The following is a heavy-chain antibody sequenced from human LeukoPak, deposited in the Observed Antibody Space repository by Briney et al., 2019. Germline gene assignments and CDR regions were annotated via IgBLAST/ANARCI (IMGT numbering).Heavy chain of an antibody. J-gene: IGHJ4*02. V-gene: IGHV4-34*01. CDR3: ARGTVTTIDY. CDR1: GGSFSGYY. D-gene: IGHD4-17*01. Sequence: SETLSLTCAVYGGSFSGYYWSWIRQPPGKGLEWIGEISHSGSTNYNPSLKSRVTISVDTSKNQFSLKLSSVTAADTAVYYCARGTVTTIDYWGQGTLVTVSS. CDR2: ISHSGST.